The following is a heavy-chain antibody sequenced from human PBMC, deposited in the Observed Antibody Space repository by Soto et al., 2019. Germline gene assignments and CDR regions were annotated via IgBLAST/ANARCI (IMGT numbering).Heavy chain of an antibody. J-gene: IGHJ6*02. CDR2: IIPIFGTA. Sequence: SVKVSCKASGGTFSSYAISWVRQAPGQGLEWMGGIIPIFGTANYAQKFQGRVTITADESTSTAYMELSSLRSEDTAVYYCARVTIRVTIFGADYYYYYGMDVWGQGTTVTVSS. V-gene: IGHV1-69*13. CDR3: ARVTIRVTIFGADYYYYYGMDV. D-gene: IGHD3-3*01. CDR1: GGTFSSYA.